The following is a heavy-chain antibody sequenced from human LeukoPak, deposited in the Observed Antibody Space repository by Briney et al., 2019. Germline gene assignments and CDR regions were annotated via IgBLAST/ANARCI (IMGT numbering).Heavy chain of an antibody. CDR3: ARDNHYHIDV. Sequence: GGSLRLSCVASGFSFSTTWMHWVRQAPGEGLVWVSRIDSDGSSTIYADSVKGRFTISRDNTKNSLYLQMNSLRVEDTAVYYCARDNHYHIDVWGKGTTVTISS. CDR2: IDSDGSST. V-gene: IGHV3-74*01. J-gene: IGHJ6*03. CDR1: GFSFSTTW.